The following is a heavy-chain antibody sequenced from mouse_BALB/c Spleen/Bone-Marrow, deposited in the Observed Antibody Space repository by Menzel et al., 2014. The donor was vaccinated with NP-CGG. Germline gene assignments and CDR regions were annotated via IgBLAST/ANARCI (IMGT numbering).Heavy chain of an antibody. CDR2: IDPANGNT. CDR3: ARNGYYVYYYAMDY. D-gene: IGHD2-3*01. CDR1: GFNIKDTY. Sequence: VQLKDSGAELVKPGASAKLSCTASGFNIKDTYMHWVKQRPEQGLEWIGRIDPANGNTKYDPKFQGKATITADTSSNTAYLQLSSLTSEDTAVYYCARNGYYVYYYAMDYWGQGTSVTVSS. V-gene: IGHV14-3*02. J-gene: IGHJ4*01.